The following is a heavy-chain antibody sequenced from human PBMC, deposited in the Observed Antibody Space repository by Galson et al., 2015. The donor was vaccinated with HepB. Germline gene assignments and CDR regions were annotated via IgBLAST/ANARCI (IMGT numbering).Heavy chain of an antibody. Sequence: SVKVSCKASGYTFTSYAMHWVRQAPGQGLEWMGWINPNSGGTNYAQKFQGRVTMTRDTSISTAYMELSRLRSDDTAVYYCARDTYYYGSGSYYNEGGEYNWFDPWGQGTLVTVSS. CDR1: GYTFTSYA. V-gene: IGHV1-2*02. CDR3: ARDTYYYGSGSYYNEGGEYNWFDP. D-gene: IGHD3-10*01. J-gene: IGHJ5*02. CDR2: INPNSGGT.